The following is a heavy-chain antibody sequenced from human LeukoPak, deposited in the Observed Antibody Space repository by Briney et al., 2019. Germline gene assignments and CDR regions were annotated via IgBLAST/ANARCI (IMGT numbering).Heavy chain of an antibody. V-gene: IGHV4-34*01. Sequence: SETLSLTCAVYGGSFSGYYWSWIRQPPGKGLEWIGEINHSGSTNYNPSLKSRVTISVDTSENQFSLKLSSVTAADTAVYYCARGVTTYYDFWSGYYHNWFDPWGQGTLVTVSS. D-gene: IGHD3-3*01. J-gene: IGHJ5*02. CDR2: INHSGST. CDR1: GGSFSGYY. CDR3: ARGVTTYYDFWSGYYHNWFDP.